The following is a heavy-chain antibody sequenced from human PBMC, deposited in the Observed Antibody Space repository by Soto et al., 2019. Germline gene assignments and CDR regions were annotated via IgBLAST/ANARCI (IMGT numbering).Heavy chain of an antibody. CDR1: GFSFSSYA. CDR2: ISGSGANT. J-gene: IGHJ4*02. V-gene: IGHV3-23*01. Sequence: GESLKISCAASGFSFSSYAMSWVRQAPGKGLEWVSSISGSGANTYYVDSVKGRFTVSRDNSKNTLYLQMSSLRGEDTAVYKCAKAAAYHGSASYFPFDDWGLGTRVTVSS. D-gene: IGHD3-10*01. CDR3: AKAAAYHGSASYFPFDD.